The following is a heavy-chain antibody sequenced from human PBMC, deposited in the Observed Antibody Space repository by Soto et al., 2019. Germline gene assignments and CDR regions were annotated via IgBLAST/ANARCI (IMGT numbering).Heavy chain of an antibody. CDR1: RDTLTELS. CDR3: ATLDQFP. CDR2: FDPEDGET. Sequence: GASAKFTCKVSRDTLTELSMHWLRQAPGKGLEWMGGFDPEDGETIYAQKFQGRVTMTEDTSTDTAYMELSSLRSEDTAVYYCATLDQFPWGQGTLVTVSS. V-gene: IGHV1-24*01. J-gene: IGHJ5*02.